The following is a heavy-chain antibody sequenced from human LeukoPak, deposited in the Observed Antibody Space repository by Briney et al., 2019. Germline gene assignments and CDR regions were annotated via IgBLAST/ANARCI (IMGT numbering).Heavy chain of an antibody. CDR1: GGSFSGYY. D-gene: IGHD2-21*02. Sequence: PSETLSLTRAVYGGSFSGYYWSWIRQPPGKGLEWIGEINHSGSTNYNPSLKSRVTISVDTSKNQFSLKLSSVTAADTAVYYCARSRTASLDYWGQGTLVTVSS. CDR3: ARSRTASLDY. V-gene: IGHV4-34*01. J-gene: IGHJ4*02. CDR2: INHSGST.